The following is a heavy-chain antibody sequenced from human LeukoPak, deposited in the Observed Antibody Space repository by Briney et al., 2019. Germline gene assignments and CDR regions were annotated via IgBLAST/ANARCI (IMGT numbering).Heavy chain of an antibody. D-gene: IGHD5-18*01. V-gene: IGHV1-69-2*01. J-gene: IGHJ4*02. Sequence: ASVKVSCKVSGYTFTDYYMHWVQQAPGKGLEWMGLVDPEDGETIYAEKFQGRVTITADTSTDTAYMELSSLRPEDTAVYYCAREFSLDTAMVHSFDYWGQGTLVTVSS. CDR1: GYTFTDYY. CDR3: AREFSLDTAMVHSFDY. CDR2: VDPEDGET.